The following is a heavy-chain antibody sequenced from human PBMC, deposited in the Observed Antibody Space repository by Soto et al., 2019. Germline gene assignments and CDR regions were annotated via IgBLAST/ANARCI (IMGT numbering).Heavy chain of an antibody. CDR2: TYYRSKWYN. J-gene: IGHJ4*02. D-gene: IGHD6-19*01. CDR1: VDSVSSNSAA. Sequence: SQTLSLTCAMSVDSVSSNSAAWNWIMQSPSRGLEWLGRTYYRSKWYNDYAVSVKSRITINPDTSKNQFSLQLNSVTPEDTAVYYCAREVRFIAVAGTGAYYFDYWGQGTRVTASS. V-gene: IGHV6-1*01. CDR3: AREVRFIAVAGTGAYYFDY.